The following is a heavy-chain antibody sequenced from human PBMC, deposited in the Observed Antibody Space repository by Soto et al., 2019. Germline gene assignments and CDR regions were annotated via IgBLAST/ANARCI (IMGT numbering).Heavy chain of an antibody. D-gene: IGHD6-19*01. V-gene: IGHV1-46*01. Sequence: ASVKVSCKASGYTFTSYAMHWVRQAPGQGLEWMGIINPSGGSTSYAQKFQGRVTMTRDTSTSTVYMELSSLRSEDTAVYYCARDLAVAGTGYYYYGMDVWGQGTTVTVSS. CDR2: INPSGGST. CDR3: ARDLAVAGTGYYYYGMDV. J-gene: IGHJ6*02. CDR1: GYTFTSYA.